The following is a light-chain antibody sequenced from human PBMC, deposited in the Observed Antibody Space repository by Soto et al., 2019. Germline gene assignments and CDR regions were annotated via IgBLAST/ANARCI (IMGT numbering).Light chain of an antibody. J-gene: IGKJ4*01. Sequence: DIVMTQSPDSLSVSLGERATMNCSCSRIVLYESNSKNHLAWYQQKPGQPPQLIIYWASTRESGVPERFSGSGSGTDFTLTISSLEAEDVAFYWCQQYFDVPFTFGGGTKVHIK. CDR3: QQYFDVPFT. CDR2: WAS. CDR1: RIVLYESNSKNH. V-gene: IGKV4-1*01.